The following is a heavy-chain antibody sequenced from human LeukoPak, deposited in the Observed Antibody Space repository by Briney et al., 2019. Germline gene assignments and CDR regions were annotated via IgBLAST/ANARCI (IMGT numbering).Heavy chain of an antibody. D-gene: IGHD2-2*01. CDR3: AKETKTRGGPIDY. J-gene: IGHJ4*02. CDR1: GFTLSSYA. CDR2: ISASGGST. V-gene: IGHV3-23*01. Sequence: GGSLRLSCAASGFTLSSYAMSWFRHAPGKGLEWVSAISASGGSTYYADSVKGRFTISRDNSKNTLFLQMNSLRVEDTAVYYCAKETKTRGGPIDYWGQGTLVTVS.